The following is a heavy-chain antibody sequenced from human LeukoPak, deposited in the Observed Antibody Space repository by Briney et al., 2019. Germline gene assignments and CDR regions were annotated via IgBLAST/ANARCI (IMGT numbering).Heavy chain of an antibody. CDR2: INHSGST. V-gene: IGHV4-34*01. J-gene: IGHJ4*02. D-gene: IGHD5-18*01. CDR3: ARGIQLWLRDFAY. Sequence: PSXTLSLTCAVYGGSFSGYYWSWIRQPPGKGLEWIGEINHSGSTNYNPSLKSRVTISVDTSKNHFSLKLSSVTAADTAVYYCARGIQLWLRDFAYWGQGTLVTVSS. CDR1: GGSFSGYY.